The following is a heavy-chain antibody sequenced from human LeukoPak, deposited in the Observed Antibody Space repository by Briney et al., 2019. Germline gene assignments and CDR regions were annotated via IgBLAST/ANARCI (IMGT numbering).Heavy chain of an antibody. CDR3: AKGRWGLTINNFDI. J-gene: IGHJ3*02. D-gene: IGHD3-9*01. V-gene: IGHV3-30*02. CDR2: IRHDGSNK. Sequence: GGSLRLSCAASGFTFSSYEMNWVRQAPGKGLEWVAFIRHDGSNKYYADSVKGPFTISRDNSKNTLYLQMNSLRAEDTAVYYCAKGRWGLTINNFDIWGQGRMVTVSS. CDR1: GFTFSSYE.